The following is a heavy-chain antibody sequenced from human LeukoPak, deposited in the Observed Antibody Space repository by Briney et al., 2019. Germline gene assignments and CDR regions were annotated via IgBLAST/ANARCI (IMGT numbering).Heavy chain of an antibody. CDR2: INPSGGST. D-gene: IGHD3-22*01. CDR1: GYTFASYY. V-gene: IGHV1-46*01. CDR3: ARDVDYYDSSGGFDY. Sequence: VSVKVSCKAPGYTFASYYMHWVRQAPGQGLEWMGLINPSGGSTSYAQKFQGRVTMTRDTSTSTVYMELSSLRSEDTAVYYCARDVDYYDSSGGFDYWGQGTLVTVSS. J-gene: IGHJ4*02.